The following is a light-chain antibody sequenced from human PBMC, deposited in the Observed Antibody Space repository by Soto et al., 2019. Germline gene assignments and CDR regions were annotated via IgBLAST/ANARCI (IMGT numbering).Light chain of an antibody. CDR3: SSYTSSSTSYV. CDR2: EVS. V-gene: IGLV2-14*01. CDR1: SSDVGGYNY. Sequence: QSVLTQPASVSGSPGQSITISCTGTSSDVGGYNYVSWYQQHPGKAPKLMIYEVSNRPSGVSNRFSGSKSGTTASLTISGLQAEDEADYYCSSYTSSSTSYVFGPGTKVTVL. J-gene: IGLJ1*01.